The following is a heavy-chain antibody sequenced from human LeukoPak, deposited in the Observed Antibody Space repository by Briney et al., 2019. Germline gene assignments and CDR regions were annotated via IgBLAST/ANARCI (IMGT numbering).Heavy chain of an antibody. CDR2: IIPIFGTA. D-gene: IGHD3-22*01. J-gene: IGHJ5*02. V-gene: IGHV1-69*13. CDR1: GGTFSSYA. CDR3: ARGRAITMIDNWFDP. Sequence: ASVKVSCRASGGTFSSYAISWVRQAPGQGLEWVGGIIPIFGTANYAQKFQGRVTITADESTSTAYMELSSLRSEDTAVYYCARGRAITMIDNWFDPWGQGTLVTVSS.